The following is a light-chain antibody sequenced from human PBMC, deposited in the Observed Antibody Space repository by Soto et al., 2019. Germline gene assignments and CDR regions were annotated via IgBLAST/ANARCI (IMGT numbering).Light chain of an antibody. CDR3: QQYGSSSIT. CDR2: GAS. J-gene: IGKJ5*01. CDR1: QSVSSSY. V-gene: IGKV3-20*01. Sequence: EIVLTQSPGTLYLSTGERATLSCRASQSVSSSYLAWYQQKPGQAPRLLIYGASSRATGIPDRFSGSGSGTDFTLTISRLEPEDFAVYYCQQYGSSSITFGQGTRLEIK.